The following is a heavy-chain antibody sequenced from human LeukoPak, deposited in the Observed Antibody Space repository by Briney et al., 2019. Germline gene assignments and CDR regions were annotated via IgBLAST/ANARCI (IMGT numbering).Heavy chain of an antibody. J-gene: IGHJ4*02. V-gene: IGHV3-7*04. CDR1: GFTFSSYW. Sequence: GGSLRLSCAASGFTFSSYWMSWVRQAPGKGLEWVANIKQDGSEKYYVDSVKGRFTISGDNAKNSLYLQMNSLRAEDTAVYYCARGDDYGDYLFDYWGQGTLVTVSS. D-gene: IGHD4-17*01. CDR2: IKQDGSEK. CDR3: ARGDDYGDYLFDY.